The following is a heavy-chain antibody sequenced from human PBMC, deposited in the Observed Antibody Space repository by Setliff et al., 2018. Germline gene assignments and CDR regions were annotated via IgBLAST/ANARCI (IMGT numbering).Heavy chain of an antibody. CDR2: INPNTGYT. D-gene: IGHD5-18*01. V-gene: IGHV1-8*02. Sequence: ASVKVSCKASGYKLTTYDINWVRQATGQGLEWMGWINPNTGYTAYAQKFQGRVTMTRNTSINTAYLEVTTLRSEDTAMYYCARFSGHNYGSFDSWGQGTLVTVSS. CDR1: GYKLTTYD. J-gene: IGHJ4*02. CDR3: ARFSGHNYGSFDS.